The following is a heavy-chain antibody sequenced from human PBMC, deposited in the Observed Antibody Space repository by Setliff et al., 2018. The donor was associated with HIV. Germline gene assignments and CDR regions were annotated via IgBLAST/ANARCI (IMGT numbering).Heavy chain of an antibody. V-gene: IGHV5-51*01. CDR3: ARSGTGYSSSWDVPDFDY. CDR2: IQPGDSDT. CDR1: GYSFTNYW. Sequence: GESLKISCKGSGYSFTNYWIGWVRQMPGKGLEWMGIIQPGDSDTRYSPAFQGQVTISADKSISTAYLQWSSLKASDTAMYYCARSGTGYSSSWDVPDFDYWGQGTLVTVSS. J-gene: IGHJ4*02. D-gene: IGHD6-13*01.